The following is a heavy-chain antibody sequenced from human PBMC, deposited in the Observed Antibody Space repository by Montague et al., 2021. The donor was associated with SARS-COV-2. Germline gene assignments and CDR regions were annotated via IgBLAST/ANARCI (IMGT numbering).Heavy chain of an antibody. Sequence: SETLSLTCTVSGGSISGYYWRWFRHSAGKGVVWIVRIYNSGSTSYNPSLKSRVTMSVDTSKNQFSLKLSSVTAADTAVYYCVRDQGRSNWNYPDYWGQGTLVTVSS. J-gene: IGHJ4*02. V-gene: IGHV4-4*07. CDR2: IYNSGST. CDR1: GGSISGYY. CDR3: VRDQGRSNWNYPDY. D-gene: IGHD1-20*01.